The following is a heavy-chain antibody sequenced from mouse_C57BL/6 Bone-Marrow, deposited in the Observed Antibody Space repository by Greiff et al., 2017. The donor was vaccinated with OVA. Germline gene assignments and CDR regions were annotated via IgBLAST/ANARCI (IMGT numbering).Heavy chain of an antibody. D-gene: IGHD1-1*01. CDR3: ARSGYYGSSPYFDY. CDR2: IHPNSGST. Sequence: QVQLQQPGAELVKPGASVKLSCKASGYTFTSYWMHWVKQRPGQGLEWIGMIHPNSGSTNYNEKFKSKATLTVDKPSSTAYMQLSSLTSEDSAVYYCARSGYYGSSPYFDYWGQGTTLTVSS. CDR1: GYTFTSYW. J-gene: IGHJ2*01. V-gene: IGHV1-64*01.